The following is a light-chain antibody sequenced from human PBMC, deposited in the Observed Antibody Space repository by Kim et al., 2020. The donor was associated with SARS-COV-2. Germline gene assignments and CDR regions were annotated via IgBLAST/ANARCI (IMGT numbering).Light chain of an antibody. V-gene: IGLV2-23*02. J-gene: IGLJ2*01. CDR3: CSYAGSSTLV. Sequence: GQSITISCTGTSSDVGSYNLVSWYQQLPGKAPKLMIYDVSKRPSGVSNRFSGSKSGNTASLTISGLQADDEADYYCCSYAGSSTLVFGGGTHLTVL. CDR1: SSDVGSYNL. CDR2: DVS.